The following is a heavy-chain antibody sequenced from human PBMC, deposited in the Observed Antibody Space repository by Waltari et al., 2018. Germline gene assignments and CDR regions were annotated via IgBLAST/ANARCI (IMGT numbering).Heavy chain of an antibody. V-gene: IGHV4-34*01. Sequence: QVQLQQWGAGLLKPSETLSLTCAVYGGSFSGYYWSWIRQPPGKGLEWIGEINHSGSTNYNPSLKSRVTISVDTSKNQFSLKLSSVTAADTAVYYCARHVCLEWLLSGDYYYGMDVWGQGTTVTVSS. CDR3: ARHVCLEWLLSGDYYYGMDV. D-gene: IGHD3-3*01. CDR2: INHSGST. CDR1: GGSFSGYY. J-gene: IGHJ6*02.